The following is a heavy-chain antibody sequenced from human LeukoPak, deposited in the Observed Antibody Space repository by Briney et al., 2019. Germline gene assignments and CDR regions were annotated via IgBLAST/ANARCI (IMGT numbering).Heavy chain of an antibody. J-gene: IGHJ4*02. Sequence: SETLSLTCTVSGGSISSSSYYWGWIRQPPGKGLEWIGSIYYSGSTYYNPPLKSRVTISVDTSKNQFSLKLSSVTAADTAVYYCAREDCSSTTCLIDYWGQGTLVTVSS. CDR1: GGSISSSSYY. CDR3: AREDCSSTTCLIDY. D-gene: IGHD2-2*01. V-gene: IGHV4-39*07. CDR2: IYYSGST.